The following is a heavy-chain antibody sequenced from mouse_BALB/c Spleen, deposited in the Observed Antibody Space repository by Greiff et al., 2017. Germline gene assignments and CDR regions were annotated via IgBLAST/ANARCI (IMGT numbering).Heavy chain of an antibody. Sequence: EVQLQQSGPELVKPGASVKISCKASGYTFTDYNMHWVKQSHGKSLEWIGYIYPYNGGTGYNQKFKSKATLTADKSSSTAYMQLSSLTSEDSAVYYCARSSLPFAYWGQGTLVTVSA. CDR1: GYTFTDYN. CDR3: ARSSLPFAY. CDR2: IYPYNGGT. D-gene: IGHD5-5*01. V-gene: IGHV1S29*02. J-gene: IGHJ3*01.